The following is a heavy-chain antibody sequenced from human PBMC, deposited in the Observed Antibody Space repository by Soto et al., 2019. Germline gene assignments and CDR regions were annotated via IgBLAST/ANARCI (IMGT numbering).Heavy chain of an antibody. J-gene: IGHJ3*02. CDR1: GFTFDDYT. CDR2: ISWDGGST. CDR3: AKVGVTMVRVDAFDI. V-gene: IGHV3-43*01. D-gene: IGHD3-10*01. Sequence: DVQLVESGGVVVQPGGSLRLSCAASGFTFDDYTMHWVRQAPGKGLEWVSLISWDGGSTYYADSVKGRFTISRDNSKNSLYLQMNSLRTEDTALYYCAKVGVTMVRVDAFDIWGQGTMVTVSS.